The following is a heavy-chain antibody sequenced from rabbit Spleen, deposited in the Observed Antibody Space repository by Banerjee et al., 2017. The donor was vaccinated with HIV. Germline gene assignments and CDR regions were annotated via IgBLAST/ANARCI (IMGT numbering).Heavy chain of an antibody. J-gene: IGHJ3*01. CDR2: IDPVFGIA. CDR3: ARGYPNSGGGYWLTRLDL. V-gene: IGHV1S7*01. CDR1: GFTLSSYY. D-gene: IGHD1-1*01. Sequence: QVKESGGGLVQPGGSLKLSCKASGFTLSSYYMNWVRQAPGKGLEWIGYIDPVFGIAYYANWVNGRFSISRENAQNTVFLQLNSLTAADTATYFCARGYPNSGGGYWLTRLDLWGPGTLVTVS.